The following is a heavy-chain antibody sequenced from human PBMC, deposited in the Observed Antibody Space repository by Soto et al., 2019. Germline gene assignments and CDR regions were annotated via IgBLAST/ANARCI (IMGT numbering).Heavy chain of an antibody. Sequence: ASVKVSCKASGYTFTSYYMHWVRQAPGQGLEWMGIINPSGGSTSYAQKFQGRVTMTRDTSTSTVYMELSSLRSEDTAVYYCARDMEYSSSWSGLTYYYYYGMDVWGQGTTVTV. V-gene: IGHV1-46*01. D-gene: IGHD6-13*01. J-gene: IGHJ6*02. CDR2: INPSGGST. CDR1: GYTFTSYY. CDR3: ARDMEYSSSWSGLTYYYYYGMDV.